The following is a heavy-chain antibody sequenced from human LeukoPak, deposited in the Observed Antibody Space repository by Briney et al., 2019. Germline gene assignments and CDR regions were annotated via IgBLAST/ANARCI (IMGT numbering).Heavy chain of an antibody. CDR1: GFTFYDYA. V-gene: IGHV3-43*02. Sequence: GGSLRLSCSASGFTFYDYAMHWVRQVPGKGLEWVSLISAYGDRTYYADSAKGRFTISRDNSKNSVYLQMNSLRPEDTALYYCAKDSVERAAINHHCDYWGQGTLVTVSS. CDR2: ISAYGDRT. D-gene: IGHD5-24*01. J-gene: IGHJ4*02. CDR3: AKDSVERAAINHHCDY.